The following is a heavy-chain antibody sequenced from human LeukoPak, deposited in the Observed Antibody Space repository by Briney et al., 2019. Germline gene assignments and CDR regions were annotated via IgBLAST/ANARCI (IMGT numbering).Heavy chain of an antibody. V-gene: IGHV3-23*01. CDR2: ISGGGATT. D-gene: IGHD1-26*01. CDR3: AKGRAVGESYYDN. CDR1: EFTFSRYA. J-gene: IGHJ4*02. Sequence: PGGSLRLSCAASEFTFSRYAMSWVRQAPGKGLEWVSTISGGGATTYYADAATGRFTISRDDSTNTLYLQMSSLRAEDTAVYYCAKGRAVGESYYDNWGQGTLVTASS.